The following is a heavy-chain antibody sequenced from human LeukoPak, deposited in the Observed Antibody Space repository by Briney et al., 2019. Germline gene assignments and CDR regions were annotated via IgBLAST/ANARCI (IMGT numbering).Heavy chain of an antibody. CDR1: GGTFSSYA. J-gene: IGHJ6*02. D-gene: IGHD1-14*01. Sequence: ASVKVSCKASGGTFSSYAISWVRQAPGQGLEWMGRIIPIFGTANYAQKFQGRVTITADKSTSTAYMELSSLRSEDTAVYYCARARKGPYAYYYYGMDVWGQGTTVTVSS. CDR3: ARARKGPYAYYYYGMDV. V-gene: IGHV1-69*06. CDR2: IIPIFGTA.